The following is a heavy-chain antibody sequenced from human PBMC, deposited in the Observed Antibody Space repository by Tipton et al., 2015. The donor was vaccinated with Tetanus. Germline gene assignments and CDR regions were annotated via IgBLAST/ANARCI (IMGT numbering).Heavy chain of an antibody. CDR3: ASTSYHILTGDPTDS. CDR2: IYYSGST. Sequence: TLSLTCTVSGGAITSGGYFWSWIRQLPGKGLEWIGYIYYSGSTYYNPSLQSRVTISLDTSKNQFSLNLTSVTAADTAVYYCASTSYHILTGDPTDSWGQGILVTVSS. J-gene: IGHJ4*02. V-gene: IGHV4-31*03. D-gene: IGHD3-9*01. CDR1: GGAITSGGYF.